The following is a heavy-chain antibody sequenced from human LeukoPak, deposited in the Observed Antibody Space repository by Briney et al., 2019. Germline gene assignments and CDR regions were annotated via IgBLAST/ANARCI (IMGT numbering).Heavy chain of an antibody. CDR2: IRYDGNNK. D-gene: IGHD3-10*01. CDR1: GFTFSSYG. V-gene: IGHV3-30*02. CDR3: AKRDYYGSGDY. Sequence: PGGSLRLSCAASGFTFSSYGMHWVRQVPGKGLQWVAFIRYDGNNKYYADSVKGRFTISRDNSKNTLYLQMNSLRPEDTAVYYCAKRDYYGSGDYWGQGTLVTVSS. J-gene: IGHJ4*02.